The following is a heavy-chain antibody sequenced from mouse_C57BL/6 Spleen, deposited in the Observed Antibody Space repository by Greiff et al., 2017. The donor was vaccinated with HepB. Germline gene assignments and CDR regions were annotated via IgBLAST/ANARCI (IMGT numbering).Heavy chain of an antibody. CDR3: ARFRGVLFDY. J-gene: IGHJ2*01. V-gene: IGHV1-76*01. CDR2: IYPGSGNT. Sequence: VQLQQSGAELVRPGASVKLSCKASGYTFTDYYINWVKQRPGQGLEWIARIYPGSGNTYYNEKFKGKATLTAEKSSSTAYMQLSSLTSEDSAVYFCARFRGVLFDYWGQGTTLTVSS. CDR1: GYTFTDYY.